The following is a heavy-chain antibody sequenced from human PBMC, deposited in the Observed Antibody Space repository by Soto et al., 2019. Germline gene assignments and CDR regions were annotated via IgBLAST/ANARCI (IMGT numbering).Heavy chain of an antibody. Sequence: EVQLVESGGGLVKPGGSLRLSCAASGFTFSNAWMNWVRQAPGKGLEWVGRIKSKTDGGTTDYAAPVKGRFTISRDDSKNTLYLQMNSLKTEDTAVYYCTKEVVVAATLTDYWGQGTLVTVSS. D-gene: IGHD2-15*01. J-gene: IGHJ4*02. V-gene: IGHV3-15*07. CDR1: GFTFSNAW. CDR2: IKSKTDGGTT. CDR3: TKEVVVAATLTDY.